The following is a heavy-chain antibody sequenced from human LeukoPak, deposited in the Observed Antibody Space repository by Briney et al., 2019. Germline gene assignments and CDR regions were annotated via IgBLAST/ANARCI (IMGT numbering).Heavy chain of an antibody. CDR1: GGPISSHY. CDR2: IYYSGST. J-gene: IGHJ3*02. V-gene: IGHV4-59*11. D-gene: IGHD7-27*01. CDR3: ARDLGRAFDI. Sequence: SETLSLTCNVSGGPISSHYWSWIRQPPGKGLEWIGYIYYSGSTSYNPSLKSRVTISVDTSKSQFSLNLNSVTAADTAVYYCARDLGRAFDIWGQGTMVTVSS.